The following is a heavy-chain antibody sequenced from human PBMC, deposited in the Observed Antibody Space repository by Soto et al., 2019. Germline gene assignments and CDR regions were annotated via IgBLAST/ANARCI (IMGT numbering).Heavy chain of an antibody. CDR1: GGSISSGGYY. CDR2: IYYSGST. D-gene: IGHD4-4*01. J-gene: IGHJ4*02. V-gene: IGHV4-31*02. CDR3: ARGGYSNSPPHTDY. Sequence: PSETLSLTCTVSGGSISSGGYYWSWIRQHPGKGLEWIGYIYYSGSTYYNPSLKSRVTISVDTSKNQFSLKLSSVTAADTAVYYCARGGYSNSPPHTDYWGQGTLVTVSS.